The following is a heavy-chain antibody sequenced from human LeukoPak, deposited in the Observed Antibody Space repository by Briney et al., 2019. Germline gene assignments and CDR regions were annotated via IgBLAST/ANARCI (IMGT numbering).Heavy chain of an antibody. CDR3: ARESPMLYEDY. Sequence: TGGSLRLSCAAFYNYAMSWVRQAPGKGLEWLSAVSGDGQRTFYADSVKGRFTISRDNSKNTLYLQMNSLRAEDTAVYYCARESPMLYEDYWGQGTLVTVSS. J-gene: IGHJ4*02. V-gene: IGHV3-23*01. CDR2: VSGDGQRT. D-gene: IGHD2-8*01. CDR1: YNYA.